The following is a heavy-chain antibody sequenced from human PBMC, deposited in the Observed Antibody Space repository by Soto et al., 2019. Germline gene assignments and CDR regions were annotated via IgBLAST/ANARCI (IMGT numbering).Heavy chain of an antibody. D-gene: IGHD3-3*01. Sequence: GESLKISCKASGYTFTGYYMHWVRQAPGQGLEWMGWINPNSGGTNYAQKFQGWVTMTRDTSISTAYMELSRLRSDDTAVYYCARGFVRSGYYPYWGQGTLVTVPQ. CDR3: ARGFVRSGYYPY. J-gene: IGHJ4*02. V-gene: IGHV1-2*04. CDR1: GYTFTGYY. CDR2: INPNSGGT.